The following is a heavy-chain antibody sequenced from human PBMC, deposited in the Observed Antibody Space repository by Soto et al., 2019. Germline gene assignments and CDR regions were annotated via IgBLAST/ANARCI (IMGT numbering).Heavy chain of an antibody. J-gene: IGHJ6*02. V-gene: IGHV4-59*01. CDR1: GGSISSYY. CDR2: IYYSGST. Sequence: SETLSLTCTVSGGSISSYYWRWIRQPPGKGLEWIGYIYYSGSTNYNPSLKSRVTISVDTSKNQFSLKLSSVTAADTAVYYCARDSKRGYGSGSSPGYGMDVWGQGTTVTVSS. D-gene: IGHD3-10*01. CDR3: ARDSKRGYGSGSSPGYGMDV.